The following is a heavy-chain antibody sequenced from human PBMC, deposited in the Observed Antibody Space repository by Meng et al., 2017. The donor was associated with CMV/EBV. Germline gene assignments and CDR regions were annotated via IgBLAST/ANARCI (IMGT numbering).Heavy chain of an antibody. CDR1: GFTFSNAW. CDR2: IKSKTDGGTT. Sequence: SGFTFSNAWMNWVRQAPGKGLEWVGRIKSKTDGGTTDYAAPVKGRFTISRDDSKNTLYLQMNSLKTEDTAVYYCTTDRSSWYWNWFDPWGQGTLVTVSS. J-gene: IGHJ5*02. D-gene: IGHD6-13*01. V-gene: IGHV3-15*07. CDR3: TTDRSSWYWNWFDP.